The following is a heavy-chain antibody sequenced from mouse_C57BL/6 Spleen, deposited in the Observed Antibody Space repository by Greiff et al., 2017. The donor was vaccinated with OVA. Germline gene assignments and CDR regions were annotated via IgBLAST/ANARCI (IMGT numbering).Heavy chain of an antibody. D-gene: IGHD2-3*01. J-gene: IGHJ4*01. CDR3: ARYDGYYAYAMDY. CDR2: ISSGSSTI. CDR1: GFTFSDYG. V-gene: IGHV5-17*01. Sequence: EVQLQESGGGLVKPGGSLKLSCAASGFTFSDYGLHWVRQAPEKGLEWVAYISSGSSTIYYADTVKGRFTISRDNAKNTLFLQMTSLRSEDTAMYYCARYDGYYAYAMDYWGQGTSVTVSS.